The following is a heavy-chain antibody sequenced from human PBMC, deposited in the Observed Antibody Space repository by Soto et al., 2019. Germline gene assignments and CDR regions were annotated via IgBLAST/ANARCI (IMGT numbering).Heavy chain of an antibody. D-gene: IGHD6-25*01. V-gene: IGHV1-18*01. CDR3: ARVGGVRGYHDVDAFDY. CDR1: GYTFTNYG. CDR2: ISVYSGDT. J-gene: IGHJ4*02. Sequence: QVQLVQSGAEVKKPGASVKVSCKTSGYTFTNYGINWVRQAPGQGLEWMGWISVYSGDTNYAQKFQGRVSMTTDTSTGTAYMELWSLKSDDTAVYYCARVGGVRGYHDVDAFDYWGQGSLVSVSA.